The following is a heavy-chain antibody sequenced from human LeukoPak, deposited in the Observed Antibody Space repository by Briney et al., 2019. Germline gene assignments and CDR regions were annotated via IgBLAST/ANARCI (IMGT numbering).Heavy chain of an antibody. J-gene: IGHJ4*02. Sequence: GESLKISCKGSGYSFTNYWIGWVRQMPGKGLEWMGNIYPGDSATSYSPSFQGQVTISADKSISTAYLQWSSLNASDTAMYYCARRYYDSYGYYYFDYWGQGTLVTVST. V-gene: IGHV5-51*01. CDR1: GYSFTNYW. D-gene: IGHD3-22*01. CDR2: IYPGDSAT. CDR3: ARRYYDSYGYYYFDY.